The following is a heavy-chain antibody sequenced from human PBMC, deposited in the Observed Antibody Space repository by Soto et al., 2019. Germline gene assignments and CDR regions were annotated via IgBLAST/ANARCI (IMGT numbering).Heavy chain of an antibody. CDR1: GYTFTSYA. Sequence: QVQLVQSGAEVKKPGASVKVSCKASGYTFTSYAMHWVRQAPGQRLEWMGWINAGNGNTKYSQKFQGRVTITRDTSASTAYVELSSLRSEDTAVYYCARDLGAYDSSGYYYGQFDPWGQGTLVTVSS. D-gene: IGHD3-22*01. J-gene: IGHJ5*02. V-gene: IGHV1-3*01. CDR2: INAGNGNT. CDR3: ARDLGAYDSSGYYYGQFDP.